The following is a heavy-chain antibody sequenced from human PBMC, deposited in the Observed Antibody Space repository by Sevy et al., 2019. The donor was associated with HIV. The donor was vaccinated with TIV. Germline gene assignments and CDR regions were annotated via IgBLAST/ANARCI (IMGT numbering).Heavy chain of an antibody. CDR1: GFTFSSYG. CDR3: ARAPQIRQPAVWDEYYYYGMDV. J-gene: IGHJ6*02. Sequence: GGSLRLSCAASGFTFSSYGMHWVRQAPGKGLEWVAVIWYDRSNKYYAASVKGRFTISRDNSKNTLYLQMNSLRAEDTAVYYCARAPQIRQPAVWDEYYYYGMDVWGQGTTVTVSS. CDR2: IWYDRSNK. V-gene: IGHV3-33*01. D-gene: IGHD2-2*01.